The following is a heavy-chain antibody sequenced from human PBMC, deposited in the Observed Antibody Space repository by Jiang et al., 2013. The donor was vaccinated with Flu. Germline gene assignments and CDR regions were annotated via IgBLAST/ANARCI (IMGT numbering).Heavy chain of an antibody. Sequence: VQLLESGGGLVQPGGSLRLSCAASGFTFSATWMTWVRQAPGKGLEWVTNLRGDGYELNYADSVKGRFIISRDNAEKSLYLQMHSLRAEDTALYYCARELIVGTKSAF. CDR2: LRGDGYEL. CDR1: GFTFSATW. D-gene: IGHD1-26*01. J-gene: IGHJ3*01. CDR3: ARELIVGTKSAF. V-gene: IGHV3-7*05.